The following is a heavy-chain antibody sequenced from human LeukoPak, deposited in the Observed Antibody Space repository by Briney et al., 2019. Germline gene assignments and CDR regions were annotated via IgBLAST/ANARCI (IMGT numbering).Heavy chain of an antibody. D-gene: IGHD4-17*01. J-gene: IGHJ5*02. Sequence: ASVKVSCKASGGTFSSYAISWVRPAPGQGLEWMGRIIPIFGIANYAQKFQGRVTITADKSTSTAYMELSSLRSEDTAVYYCARGDTTVTTFVAFDPWGQGTLVTVSS. CDR1: GGTFSSYA. V-gene: IGHV1-69*04. CDR2: IIPIFGIA. CDR3: ARGDTTVTTFVAFDP.